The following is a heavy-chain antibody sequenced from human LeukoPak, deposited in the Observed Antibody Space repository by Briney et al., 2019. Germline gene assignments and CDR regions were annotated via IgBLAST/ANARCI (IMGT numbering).Heavy chain of an antibody. CDR3: ARDGTRYCSGGSCYADYYYYMDV. D-gene: IGHD2-15*01. J-gene: IGHJ6*03. CDR1: GGTFSSYT. V-gene: IGHV1-69*16. CDR2: IIPILGIA. Sequence: SVKVSCKASGGTFSSYTISWVRQAPGQGLEWMGRIIPILGIANYAQKFQGRVTITTDESTSTAYMELSSLRSEDTAVYYCARDGTRYCSGGSCYADYYYYMDVWGKGTTVTVSS.